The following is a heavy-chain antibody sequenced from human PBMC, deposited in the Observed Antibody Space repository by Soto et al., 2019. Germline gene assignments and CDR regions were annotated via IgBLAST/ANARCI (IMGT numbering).Heavy chain of an antibody. CDR2: ISSSGSTI. J-gene: IGHJ4*02. V-gene: IGHV3-48*03. CDR3: ARYHTAYGDLHFDY. CDR1: GFTFSSYE. Sequence: PGGSLRLSCAASGFTFSSYEMNWVRQAPGKGLEWVSYISSSGSTIHYADSVKGRFTISRDNAKNSLYLQMNSLRAEDTAVYYCARYHTAYGDLHFDYWGQGTLVTVSS. D-gene: IGHD4-17*01.